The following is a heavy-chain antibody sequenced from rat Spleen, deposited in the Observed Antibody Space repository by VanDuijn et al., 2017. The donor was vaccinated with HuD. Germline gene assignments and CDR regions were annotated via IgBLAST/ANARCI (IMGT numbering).Heavy chain of an antibody. CDR3: TRAVYTTDYYYGWFTH. V-gene: IGHV2S63*01. Sequence: EVQLKESGPGLVQPSQTLSLTCTVSGFSLTDYSVHWVRQPPGKGLEWMGKMWSGGSTTYNPALKARLSISRETSKSQVFLKMNSLQTEDTAIYYCTRAVYTTDYYYGWFTHWGQGTLVTVSS. CDR2: MWSGGST. CDR1: GFSLTDYS. D-gene: IGHD1-6*01. J-gene: IGHJ3*01.